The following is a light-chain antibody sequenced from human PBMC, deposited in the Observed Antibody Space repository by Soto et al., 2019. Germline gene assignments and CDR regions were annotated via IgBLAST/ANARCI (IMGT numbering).Light chain of an antibody. CDR2: DAS. CDR1: QSINNW. V-gene: IGKV1-5*01. CDR3: QQYDTYPLT. J-gene: IGKJ4*01. Sequence: DVQMTQSPSSLSASVGDRVTITCRASQSINNWLAWYQQKPGKAPKFLIYDASTLETGFPSRFSGSSSGTEFTRTISGVQPEHVASYYCQQYDTYPLTFGGGTRLELK.